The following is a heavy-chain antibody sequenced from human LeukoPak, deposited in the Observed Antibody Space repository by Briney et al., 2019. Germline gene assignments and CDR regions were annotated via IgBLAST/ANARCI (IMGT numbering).Heavy chain of an antibody. CDR2: INPSGGST. Sequence: ASVKVSCKASGYTFTIYYMHWVRQAPGQGLEWMGIINPSGGSTSYAQKFQGRVTMTRDTSTSTVYMELSSLRSEDTAVYYCARVLSGYYDMIKYFDYWGQGTLVTVSS. D-gene: IGHD3-22*01. CDR3: ARVLSGYYDMIKYFDY. CDR1: GYTFTIYY. V-gene: IGHV1-46*01. J-gene: IGHJ4*02.